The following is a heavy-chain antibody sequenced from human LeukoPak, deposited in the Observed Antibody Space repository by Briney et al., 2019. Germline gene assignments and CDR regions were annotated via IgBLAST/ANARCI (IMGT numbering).Heavy chain of an antibody. Sequence: PGGSLRLSCAASGFTFSSYGMHWVRQAPGKGLEWVAFIRYDGSNKYYADSVKGRFTISRDNSKNTLYLQMNSLRAEDTAVYYCAKSARRYCRGGSCYYFDYWGQGTLVTVSS. CDR1: GFTFSSYG. V-gene: IGHV3-30*02. J-gene: IGHJ4*02. D-gene: IGHD2-15*01. CDR2: IRYDGSNK. CDR3: AKSARRYCRGGSCYYFDY.